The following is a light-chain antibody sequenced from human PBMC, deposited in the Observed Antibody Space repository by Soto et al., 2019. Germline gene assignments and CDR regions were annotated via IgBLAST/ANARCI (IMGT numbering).Light chain of an antibody. CDR3: HQYGGSGT. V-gene: IGKV3-20*01. CDR2: GAS. CDR1: QSVSNNY. J-gene: IGKJ1*01. Sequence: EIVMTQSPATLSVSPGETATLSCRASQSVSNNYLAWYQQKPGQAPRLLIYGASTRATGIPDRFSGSGSGTDFTLTISSLEPEDFAVYYCHQYGGSGTFGQGTKVDIK.